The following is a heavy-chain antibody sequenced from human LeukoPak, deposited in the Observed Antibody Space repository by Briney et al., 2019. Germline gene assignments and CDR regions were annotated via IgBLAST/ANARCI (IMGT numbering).Heavy chain of an antibody. Sequence: SVKVSCKASGGTFSSYAISWVRQAPGQGLEWMGGIIPIFGTANYAQKFQGRVTITADKSTSTAYMELSSLRSEDTAVYYCARDEGAKIAFAIWGQGTMVTVSS. CDR2: IIPIFGTA. V-gene: IGHV1-69*06. CDR1: GGTFSSYA. CDR3: ARDEGAKIAFAI. D-gene: IGHD1-26*01. J-gene: IGHJ3*02.